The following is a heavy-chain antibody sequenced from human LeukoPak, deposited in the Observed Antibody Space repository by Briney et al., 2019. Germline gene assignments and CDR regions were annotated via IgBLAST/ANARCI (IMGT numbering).Heavy chain of an antibody. D-gene: IGHD3-3*01. CDR2: ISGSGSST. J-gene: IGHJ4*02. Sequence: GGSLRLFCAASGFAFSSYDTNWVRQAPGKGLEWVSVISGSGSSTYYADFVKGRLTIYRDNLKNTLYLQMNSLRAEDTAIYYCAKTSGRDFWSGYTYYFDYWGQGTLVTVSS. CDR3: AKTSGRDFWSGYTYYFDY. V-gene: IGHV3-23*01. CDR1: GFAFSSYD.